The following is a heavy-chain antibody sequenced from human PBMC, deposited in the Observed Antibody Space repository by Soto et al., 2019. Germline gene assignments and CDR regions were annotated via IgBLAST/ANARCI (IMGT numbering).Heavy chain of an antibody. Sequence: QLQMVQSGAEVKQPGASVKISCKTSGYTFSSYSINWVRQAPGQGLEWMAWISTTSGNTHYAERVQGRVTVTLDKSARTAFMEMWGLTSDDTDVYFCARDNGYYDFWCQGTLVNVSA. J-gene: IGHJ4*02. V-gene: IGHV1-18*01. D-gene: IGHD2-8*01. CDR3: ARDNGYYDF. CDR1: GYTFSSYS. CDR2: ISTTSGNT.